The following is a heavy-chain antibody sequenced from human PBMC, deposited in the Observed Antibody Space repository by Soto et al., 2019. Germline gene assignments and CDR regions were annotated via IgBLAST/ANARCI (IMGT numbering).Heavy chain of an antibody. D-gene: IGHD3-3*01. J-gene: IGHJ4*02. CDR2: IYYSGSA. V-gene: IGHV4-39*01. CDR3: ARRSYLGPNFDYYDFWSGSPRALDY. Sequence: SETLSLTCTVSGGSISSSSYYWGWIRQPPGRGLEWIGNIYYSGSAYYNPSLESRVTISVDTSKNQFSLKLSSVTAADTAVYYCARRSYLGPNFDYYDFWSGSPRALDYWGQGTLVTVSS. CDR1: GGSISSSSYY.